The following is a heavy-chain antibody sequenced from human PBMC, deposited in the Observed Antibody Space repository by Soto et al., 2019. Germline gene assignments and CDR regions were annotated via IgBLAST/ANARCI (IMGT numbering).Heavy chain of an antibody. J-gene: IGHJ6*03. CDR3: ARRARPDFYYMDV. Sequence: GSGRLSCAASGVTLSGYARDWVRQAPGKGLEYVSGVSSNGGGTYYANSVQGRFTISRDNSKNTVYLQMGSLRPEDMAVYYCARRARPDFYYMDVWGKGTTVT. V-gene: IGHV3-64*01. CDR2: VSSNGGGT. D-gene: IGHD6-6*01. CDR1: GVTLSGYA.